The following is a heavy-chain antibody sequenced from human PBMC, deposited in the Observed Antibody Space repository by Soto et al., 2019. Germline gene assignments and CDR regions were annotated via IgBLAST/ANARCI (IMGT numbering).Heavy chain of an antibody. D-gene: IGHD3-3*01. CDR2: IIPILGIA. CDR1: GGTFSSYT. J-gene: IGHJ6*03. Sequence: ASVKVSCKASGGTFSSYTISWVRQAPGQGLEWMGRIIPILGIANYAQKFQGRVTITADKSTSTAYMELSSLRSEDTAVYYCARDYENTHFYYYYMDVWGKGTTVTVSS. V-gene: IGHV1-69*04. CDR3: ARDYENTHFYYYYMDV.